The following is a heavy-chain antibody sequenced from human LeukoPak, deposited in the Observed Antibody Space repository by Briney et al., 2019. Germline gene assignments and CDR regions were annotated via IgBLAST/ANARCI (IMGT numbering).Heavy chain of an antibody. CDR3: AKDRFYDTSTTGAFDI. J-gene: IGHJ3*02. Sequence: GGSLRLSCAASGFTFTSYAMSWVRQAPGKGLEWISAISGSGGSTYYADSVKGRFTISRDNSKNTLYLQMNSLRAEDTAVYYCAKDRFYDTSTTGAFDIWGQGTMVTVSS. CDR2: ISGSGGST. CDR1: GFTFTSYA. D-gene: IGHD3-22*01. V-gene: IGHV3-23*01.